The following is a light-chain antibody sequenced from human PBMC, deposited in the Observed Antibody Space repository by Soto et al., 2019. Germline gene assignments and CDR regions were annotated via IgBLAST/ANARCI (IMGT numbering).Light chain of an antibody. J-gene: IGKJ1*01. CDR3: QQYSTYSRT. CDR1: QTITTC. CDR2: DAS. Sequence: DIQMTQSPSTLSASVGDRVTITCRASQTITTCLAWYQQKPGKAPELLIYDASRLQSGVPPRFSGSGFGTEFSLTISGLQPDDSATYYCQQYSTYSRTFGQGTKVEIK. V-gene: IGKV1-5*01.